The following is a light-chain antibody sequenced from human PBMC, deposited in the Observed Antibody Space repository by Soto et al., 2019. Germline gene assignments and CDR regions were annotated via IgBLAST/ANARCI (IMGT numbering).Light chain of an antibody. J-gene: IGLJ3*02. CDR2: SNV. Sequence: QSVLTQPPSMSGTPGQRVTISCSGGSSNIGSNSVNWYQHLPGTTPKVLIYSNVQRPSGVPDRFSGSKSGTSASLAIRGLQSEDEADYYGAAWDDSLSGPVFGGGTKLTVL. CDR1: SSNIGSNS. V-gene: IGLV1-44*01. CDR3: AAWDDSLSGPV.